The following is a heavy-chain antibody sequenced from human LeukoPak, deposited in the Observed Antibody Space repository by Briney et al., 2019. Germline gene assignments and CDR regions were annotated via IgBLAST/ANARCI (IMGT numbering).Heavy chain of an antibody. CDR2: INSDGSST. CDR3: ARGARGSGTASDY. CDR1: GFTFNNYW. V-gene: IGHV3-74*01. Sequence: GGSLRLSCASSGFTFNNYWMHWVRQAPAKGLVWVSRINSDGSSTNYADSVKGRFTISRDYAKNTLHLQMNSLRAEDTAVYYCARGARGSGTASDYWGQGTLVTVSS. J-gene: IGHJ4*01. D-gene: IGHD3-10*01.